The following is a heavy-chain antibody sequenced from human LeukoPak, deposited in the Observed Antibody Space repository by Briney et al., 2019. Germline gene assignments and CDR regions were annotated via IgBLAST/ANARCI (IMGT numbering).Heavy chain of an antibody. CDR2: IYSGGST. CDR1: GFTVSSNY. CDR3: ARGNNTFEMATLALDH. V-gene: IGHV3-53*01. Sequence: PGGSLRLSCAASGFTVSSNYMSWVRQAPGKGLEWGSVIYSGGSTYYADSVKGRFTISRDNSKNTLYLQMNSLRVEDTAVYYCARGNNTFEMATLALDHWGQGALVTVSS. D-gene: IGHD5-24*01. J-gene: IGHJ4*02.